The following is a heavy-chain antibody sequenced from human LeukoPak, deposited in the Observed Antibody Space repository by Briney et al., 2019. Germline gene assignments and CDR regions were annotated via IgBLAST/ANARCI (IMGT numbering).Heavy chain of an antibody. V-gene: IGHV3-33*01. Sequence: GGSLRLSCAASGFTFSSYGMHWVRQAPGKGLEWVGVIWYDGSNKYYGDSVKGRFTISRDNSKNTLSLQMDSLRAEDTAVYYCARDRNWATRNWYFDLWGRGTLVTVSS. J-gene: IGHJ2*01. CDR3: ARDRNWATRNWYFDL. D-gene: IGHD1-14*01. CDR1: GFTFSSYG. CDR2: IWYDGSNK.